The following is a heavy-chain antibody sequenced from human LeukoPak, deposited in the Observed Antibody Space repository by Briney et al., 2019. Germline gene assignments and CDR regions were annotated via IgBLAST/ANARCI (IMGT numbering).Heavy chain of an antibody. CDR2: ISTSDSTI. V-gene: IGHV3-11*01. D-gene: IGHD6-19*01. J-gene: IGHJ4*02. CDR1: GFTFSDYY. Sequence: GGSLRLSCAASGFTFSDYYMSWIRQAPGKGLEWVSYISTSDSTIYSADSVKGRFTISRDNAKNSLYLQMNSLRAEDTAVYYCARATGSGWYYFDYWGQGTLVTVSS. CDR3: ARATGSGWYYFDY.